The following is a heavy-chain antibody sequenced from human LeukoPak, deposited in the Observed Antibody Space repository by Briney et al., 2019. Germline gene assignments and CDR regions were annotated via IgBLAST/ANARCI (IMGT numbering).Heavy chain of an antibody. CDR3: ARVGTYDILTGQAFDY. CDR1: GGSFSGYY. Sequence: PSETLSLTCAVYGGSFSGYYWSWIRQPPGKGLEWIGEINHSGSTNYNPSLKSRVTISVDTSKNQFSLKLSSVTAADTAVYYCARVGTYDILTGQAFDYWGQGTLVTVSS. D-gene: IGHD3-9*01. J-gene: IGHJ4*02. CDR2: INHSGST. V-gene: IGHV4-34*01.